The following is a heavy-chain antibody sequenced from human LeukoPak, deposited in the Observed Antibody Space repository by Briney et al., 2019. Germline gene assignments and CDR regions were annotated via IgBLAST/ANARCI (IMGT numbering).Heavy chain of an antibody. CDR1: GGSISSYY. CDR2: IYTSGST. Sequence: SETLSLTCTVSGGSISSYYWSWIRQPAGKGLEWIGRIYTSGSTNYNPSLKSRVTMSVDTSKNQFSLKLSSVTAADTAVYYCARVARNSSGYYPVDYWGQGTLVTVSS. D-gene: IGHD3-22*01. CDR3: ARVARNSSGYYPVDY. J-gene: IGHJ4*02. V-gene: IGHV4-4*07.